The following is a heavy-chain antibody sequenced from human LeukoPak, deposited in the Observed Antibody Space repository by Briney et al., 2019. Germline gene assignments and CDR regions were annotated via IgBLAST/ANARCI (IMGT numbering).Heavy chain of an antibody. V-gene: IGHV4-31*03. D-gene: IGHD1-7*01. CDR3: ARESSESGTTFFDY. CDR2: IYYSGST. J-gene: IGHJ4*02. Sequence: SETLSLTCTVSGGSISSGGSYWSWIRQHPGKGLEWIGYIYYSGSTYYNPSLKSRVTISVDTSKNQFSLKLSSVTAADTAVYYCARESSESGTTFFDYWGQGTLVTVSS. CDR1: GGSISSGGSY.